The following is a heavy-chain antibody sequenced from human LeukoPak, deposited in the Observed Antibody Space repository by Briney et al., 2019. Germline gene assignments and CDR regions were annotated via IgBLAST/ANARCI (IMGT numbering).Heavy chain of an antibody. Sequence: ASVKVSCKASGGTFSSYAISWVRQAPGQGLEWMGIINPSGGSTSYAQKFQGRVTMTRDTSTSTVYMELSSLRSEDTAVYYCARGEAVAMEAFDIWGQGTMVTVSS. V-gene: IGHV1-46*01. CDR3: ARGEAVAMEAFDI. D-gene: IGHD6-19*01. CDR1: GGTFSSYA. J-gene: IGHJ3*02. CDR2: INPSGGST.